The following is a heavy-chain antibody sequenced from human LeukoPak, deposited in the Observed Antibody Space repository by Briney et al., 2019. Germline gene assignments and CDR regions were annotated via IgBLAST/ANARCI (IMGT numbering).Heavy chain of an antibody. CDR2: IKQDGSEK. Sequence: GGSLRLSCAASGFTFSSYWMSWVRQAPGKGLEWVANIKQDGSEKHYVDSVKGRFTISRDNAKNSLYLQMNSLRAEDTAVYYCARVMHDLGDYTSPKFDYWGQGTLVTVSS. V-gene: IGHV3-7*03. CDR1: GFTFSSYW. D-gene: IGHD4-17*01. CDR3: ARVMHDLGDYTSPKFDY. J-gene: IGHJ4*02.